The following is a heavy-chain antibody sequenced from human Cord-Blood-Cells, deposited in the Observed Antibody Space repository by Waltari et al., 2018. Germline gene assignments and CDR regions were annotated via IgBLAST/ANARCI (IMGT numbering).Heavy chain of an antibody. Sequence: QVQLQQWGAGLLKPSETLSLTCAVYGGSFSGYYWSWIRQPPGTGLEWIGEINHSGSTNDNPSLRSRVTISGDTSKNQFSLKLSSVTAADTAVYYCARGAVEYYDGSGSGYYYYYGMDVWGQGTTVTVSS. CDR2: INHSGST. D-gene: IGHD3-10*01. V-gene: IGHV4-34*01. CDR3: ARGAVEYYDGSGSGYYYYYGMDV. CDR1: GGSFSGYY. J-gene: IGHJ6*02.